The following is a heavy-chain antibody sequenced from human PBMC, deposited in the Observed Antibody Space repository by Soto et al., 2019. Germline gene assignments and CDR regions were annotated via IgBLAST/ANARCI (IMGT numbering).Heavy chain of an antibody. CDR3: AKERIAVAIFDY. Sequence: QVQLVESGGGVVQPGRSLRLSCAASGFTFSSYGMHWVRQAPGKGLEWVAVISYDGSNKYYADSVKGRFTISRDNSKNTLYLQMNSLRSEDTAVYYCAKERIAVAIFDYWGQGPLVTVSS. CDR1: GFTFSSYG. V-gene: IGHV3-30*18. CDR2: ISYDGSNK. D-gene: IGHD6-19*01. J-gene: IGHJ4*02.